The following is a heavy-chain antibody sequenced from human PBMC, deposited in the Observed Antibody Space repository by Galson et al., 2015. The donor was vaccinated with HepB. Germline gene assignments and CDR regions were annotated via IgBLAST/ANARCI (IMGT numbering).Heavy chain of an antibody. V-gene: IGHV1-24*01. D-gene: IGHD3-22*01. J-gene: IGHJ5*02. CDR1: GYTLTELS. CDR2: FDPEDGET. Sequence: SVKASCKVSGYTLTELSMHWVRQAPGKGLEWMGGFDPEDGETIYAQKFQGRVTMTEDTSTDTAYMELSILRSEDTAVYYCATEPLTYYYDSSGYSWGQGTLFTVSS. CDR3: ATEPLTYYYDSSGYS.